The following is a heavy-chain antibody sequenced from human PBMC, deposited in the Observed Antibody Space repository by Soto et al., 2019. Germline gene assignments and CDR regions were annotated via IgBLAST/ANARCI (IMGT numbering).Heavy chain of an antibody. D-gene: IGHD4-4*01. CDR3: ARVSSTTVRSGMDV. V-gene: IGHV4-30-4*01. J-gene: IGHJ6*02. CDR1: GGSISSPDYY. Sequence: QVQLQESGPGLVKPSQTLSLTCTVSGGSISSPDYYWNWIRQPPGKGLEWIGYVYYTGGTYYNPSLKRRVTMAADTSTNHSSLRLRSVTAADTSVFYGARVSSTTVRSGMDVWGQGTTVTVSS. CDR2: VYYTGGT.